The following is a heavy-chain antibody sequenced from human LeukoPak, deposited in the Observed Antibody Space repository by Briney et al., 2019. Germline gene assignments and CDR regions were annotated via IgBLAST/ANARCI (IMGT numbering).Heavy chain of an antibody. V-gene: IGHV4-39*01. D-gene: IGHD2-15*01. CDR2: IYYSGST. CDR1: GGSISSSSYY. Sequence: SETLSPTCTVSGGSISSSSYYWGWIRQPPGKGLEWIGNIYYSGSTYYNPSLQSRVTISVDTSKNQFSLKLSSVTAADTAVYYCVRRSDLTTNVDYWGQGTLVTVSS. CDR3: VRRSDLTTNVDY. J-gene: IGHJ4*02.